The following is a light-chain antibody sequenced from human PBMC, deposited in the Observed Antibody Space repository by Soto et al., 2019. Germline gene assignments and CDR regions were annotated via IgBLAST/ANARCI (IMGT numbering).Light chain of an antibody. J-gene: IGKJ1*01. CDR1: QSVSSN. V-gene: IGKV3-15*01. Sequence: EIVMTQSPATLSVSPGERATLSCRASQSVSSNYLAWYQQKPGQAPRLLIYGVSTRANGVPARFSGSGSGTEFTLAISSLQSEDFAVYYCQQYNNWPRTFGQGTKVDIK. CDR2: GVS. CDR3: QQYNNWPRT.